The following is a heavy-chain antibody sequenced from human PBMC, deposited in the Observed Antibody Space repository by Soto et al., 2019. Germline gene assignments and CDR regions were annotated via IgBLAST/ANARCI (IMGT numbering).Heavy chain of an antibody. CDR1: GGSISSYY. Sequence: SETLSLTCTVSGGSISSYYWSWIRQPAGKGLEWIGRIYTSGSTNYNPSLKSRVTMSVDTSKNQFSLKLSSVTAADTAVYYCASDDGSGWSDFLYWGPATLATVSS. V-gene: IGHV4-4*07. D-gene: IGHD6-19*01. J-gene: IGHJ4*02. CDR3: ASDDGSGWSDFLY. CDR2: IYTSGST.